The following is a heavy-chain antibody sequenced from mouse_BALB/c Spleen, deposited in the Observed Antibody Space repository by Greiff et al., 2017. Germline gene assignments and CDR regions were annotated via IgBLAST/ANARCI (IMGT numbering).Heavy chain of an antibody. CDR2: INSNGGST. CDR3: ARESGYDGTVWYFDV. J-gene: IGHJ1*01. CDR1: GFTFSSYG. V-gene: IGHV5-6-3*01. D-gene: IGHD2-2*01. Sequence: EVKVVESGGGLVQPGGSLKLSCAASGFTFSSYGMSWVRQTPDKRLELVATINSNGGSTYYPDSVKGRFTISRDNAKNTLYLQMSSLKSEDTAMYYCARESGYDGTVWYFDVWGAGTTVTVSS.